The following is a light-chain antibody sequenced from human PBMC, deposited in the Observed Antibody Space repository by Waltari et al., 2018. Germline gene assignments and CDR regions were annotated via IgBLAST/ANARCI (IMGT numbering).Light chain of an antibody. CDR3: SSFAGRWI. Sequence: QSALTQPPSASGSPGQSVTISCTGSGSDFRDYDFVSWYQQHPGKAPKVMLYEGSKGSSGGPDRFSGSKSGNTASLTVSGLQAEDEADYYCSSFAGRWIFGGGTKLTVL. J-gene: IGLJ2*01. V-gene: IGLV2-8*01. CDR2: EGS. CDR1: GSDFRDYDF.